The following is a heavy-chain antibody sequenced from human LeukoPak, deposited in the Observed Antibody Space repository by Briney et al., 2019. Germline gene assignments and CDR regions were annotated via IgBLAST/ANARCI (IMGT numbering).Heavy chain of an antibody. CDR3: ARRAGAYSHPYDY. J-gene: IGHJ4*02. CDR2: ISGSGGNT. D-gene: IGHD4/OR15-4a*01. Sequence: GGSLRLSCAASGFTFSNYAMNWVRQAPGKGLEWVSAISGSGGNTYYAESVKGRFTISRDNSKNTLYLQMNSLRAEDTAVYYYARRAGAYSHPYDYWGQGTLVTVSS. V-gene: IGHV3-23*01. CDR1: GFTFSNYA.